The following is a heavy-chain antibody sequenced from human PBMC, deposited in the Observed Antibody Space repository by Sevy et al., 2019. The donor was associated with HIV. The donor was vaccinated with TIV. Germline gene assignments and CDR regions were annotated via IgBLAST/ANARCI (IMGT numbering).Heavy chain of an antibody. CDR1: GGSISSGGYY. CDR2: IYYSGST. J-gene: IGHJ6*02. Sequence: SETLSLTCTVSGGSISSGGYYWSWIRQHPGKGLEWIGYIYYSGSTYYNPSLKSRVTISVDTSKNQFSLKLSSVTAAETAVYYCARGRGCSSTSCYTDYYYGMDVWGQGTTVTVSS. D-gene: IGHD2-2*02. CDR3: ARGRGCSSTSCYTDYYYGMDV. V-gene: IGHV4-31*03.